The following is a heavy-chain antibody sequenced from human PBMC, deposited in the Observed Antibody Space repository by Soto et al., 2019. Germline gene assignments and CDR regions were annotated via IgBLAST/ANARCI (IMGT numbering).Heavy chain of an antibody. V-gene: IGHV3-23*01. CDR2: ISSGADTT. CDR1: GFTFSSFA. CDR3: AKGGIVFRGLTRHLDL. D-gene: IGHD3-10*01. Sequence: EVQLLESGGDLVQPGGSLRLSCAASGFTFSSFAMNWVRQAPGRGLEWVSVISSGADTTYYADSVKGRFTISRDNSKNTLSLDMNNLRAEDTAVYDCAKGGIVFRGLTRHLDLWGRGTLVTVSS. J-gene: IGHJ2*01.